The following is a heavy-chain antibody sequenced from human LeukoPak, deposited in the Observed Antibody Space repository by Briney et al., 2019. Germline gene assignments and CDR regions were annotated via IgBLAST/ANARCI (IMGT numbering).Heavy chain of an antibody. CDR3: ARQYYDSTGYYYFDY. CDR1: GDSITGSSYY. D-gene: IGHD3-22*01. CDR2: MYYSGST. V-gene: IGHV4-39*01. J-gene: IGHJ4*02. Sequence: PSETLSLTCTVSGDSITGSSYYWGWIRQPPGKGLEWIGSMYYSGSTYSNPSLKSRVTISADTSKHQFSLKLKSVTAADTAVYYCARQYYDSTGYYYFDYWGQGTLVTVSS.